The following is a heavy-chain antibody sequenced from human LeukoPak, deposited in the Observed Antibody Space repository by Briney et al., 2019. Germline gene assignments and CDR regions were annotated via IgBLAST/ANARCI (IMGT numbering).Heavy chain of an antibody. D-gene: IGHD5-12*01. CDR1: GYTFTGYY. Sequence: ASVKVSCKASGYTFTGYYMHWVRQAPGQGLEWMGWINPNSGGINYAQKFQGRVTMTRDTSISTAYMELSRLRSDDTAVYYCARDGKWLRRFDYWGQGTLVTVSS. V-gene: IGHV1-2*02. J-gene: IGHJ4*02. CDR2: INPNSGGI. CDR3: ARDGKWLRRFDY.